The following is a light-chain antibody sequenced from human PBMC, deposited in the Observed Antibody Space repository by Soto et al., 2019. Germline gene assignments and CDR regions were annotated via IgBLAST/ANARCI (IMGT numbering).Light chain of an antibody. CDR1: QRITNNY. V-gene: IGKV3-20*01. J-gene: IGKJ5*01. Sequence: ETVLTQSPGTLSLSPGERATLSCRASQRITNNYLAWYQQKPGQAPRLLIYGASSRVTGIPDRFSGSGSGTDFTLTISRLEPEDFAVYYCQQYRTSPITFGQGTRLEIK. CDR3: QQYRTSPIT. CDR2: GAS.